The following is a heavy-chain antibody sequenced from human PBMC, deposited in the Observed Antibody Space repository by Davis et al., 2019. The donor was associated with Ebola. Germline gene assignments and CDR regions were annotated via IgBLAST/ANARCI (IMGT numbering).Heavy chain of an antibody. J-gene: IGHJ2*01. D-gene: IGHD4-23*01. V-gene: IGHV3-74*01. CDR3: ARDGAVVTDYWYFDL. CDR1: GFTFSSYW. CDR2: INSDGSST. Sequence: GESLKISCAASGFTFSSYWMHWVRQAPGKGLVWVSRINSDGSSTSYADSVKGRFTISRDNAKNTLYLQMNSLRAEDTAVYYCARDGAVVTDYWYFDLWGRGTLVTVSS.